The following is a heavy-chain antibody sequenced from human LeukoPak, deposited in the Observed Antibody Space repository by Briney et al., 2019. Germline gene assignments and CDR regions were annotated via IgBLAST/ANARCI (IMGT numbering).Heavy chain of an antibody. J-gene: IGHJ4*02. V-gene: IGHV1-18*01. CDR1: GYTFTSYG. CDR3: ARAESIAARQPVDY. Sequence: ASVKVSCKASGYTFTSYGISWVRQAPGQGLEWMGWISAYNGNTNYAQKLQGRVTMTRDTSTSTVYMELSSLRSEDTAVYYCARAESIAARQPVDYWGQGTLVTVSS. D-gene: IGHD6-6*01. CDR2: ISAYNGNT.